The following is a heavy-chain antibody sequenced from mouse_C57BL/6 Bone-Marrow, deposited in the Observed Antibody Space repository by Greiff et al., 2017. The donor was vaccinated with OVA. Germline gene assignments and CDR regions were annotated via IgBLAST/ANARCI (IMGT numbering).Heavy chain of an antibody. V-gene: IGHV1-19*01. CDR3: AIYGSSFYYAMDY. CDR2: INPYNGGT. J-gene: IGHJ4*01. D-gene: IGHD1-1*01. Sequence: VQLQQSGPVLVKPGASVKMSCKASGYTFTDYYMTWVKQSHGKSLEWIGVINPYNGGTSYNQKFKCKATLTVDKSSSTAYMELNSLTSEDSAVYYCAIYGSSFYYAMDYWGQGTSVTVSS. CDR1: GYTFTDYY.